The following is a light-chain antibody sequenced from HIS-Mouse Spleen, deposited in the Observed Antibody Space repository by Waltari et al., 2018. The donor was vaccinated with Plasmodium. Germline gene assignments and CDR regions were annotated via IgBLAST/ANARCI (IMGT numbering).Light chain of an antibody. J-gene: IGKJ1*01. Sequence: DIQMTQSPSSLSASVGDRVTITCRASQGISNSLAWYQQKPGKVPKLLIYAASTLQSGVPSRFSGSGTGTDFTLTISSLQPEDVATYYCQKYNSAPWTLGQGTKVEIK. CDR1: QGISNS. CDR2: AAS. CDR3: QKYNSAPWT. V-gene: IGKV1-27*01.